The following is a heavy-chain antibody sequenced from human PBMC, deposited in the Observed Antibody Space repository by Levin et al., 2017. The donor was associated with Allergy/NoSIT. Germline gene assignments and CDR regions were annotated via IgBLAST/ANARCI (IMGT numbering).Heavy chain of an antibody. CDR3: ARKSKVGSYGYYMDV. J-gene: IGHJ6*03. V-gene: IGHV4-59*01. CDR1: GGSISSYY. D-gene: IGHD5-18*01. Sequence: ASETLSLTCTVSGGSISSYYWSWIRQPPGKGLEWIGYIYYSGGTNYNPSLKSRVTISVDTSKNQFSLKLSSVTAADTAVYYCARKSKVGSYGYYMDVWGQGTTVTVSS. CDR2: IYYSGGT.